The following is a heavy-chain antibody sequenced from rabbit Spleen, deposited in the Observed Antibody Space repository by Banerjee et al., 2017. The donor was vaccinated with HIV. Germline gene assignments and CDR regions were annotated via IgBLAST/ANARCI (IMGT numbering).Heavy chain of an antibody. CDR2: IDSGSSGFT. V-gene: IGHV1S40*01. J-gene: IGHJ6*01. Sequence: QSLEESGGDLVKPGASLTLTCTASGVSFSSGSYMCWVRQAPGKGLEWIACIDSGSSGFTYFATWAKGRFTCSKTSSTTVTLQMTRLTAADTATYFCARDTSSSFSSYGMDLWGPGPLVTVS. CDR1: GVSFSSGSY. CDR3: ARDTSSSFSSYGMDL. D-gene: IGHD1-1*01.